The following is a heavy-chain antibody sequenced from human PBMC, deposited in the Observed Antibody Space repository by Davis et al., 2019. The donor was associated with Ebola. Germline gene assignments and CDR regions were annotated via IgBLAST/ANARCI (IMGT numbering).Heavy chain of an antibody. CDR3: AKDGADP. D-gene: IGHD4/OR15-4a*01. CDR2: ISGSGGTT. Sequence: PGGSLRLSCAASGFTFSSFVMGRVRQAPRKGLEWVSAISGSGGTTYYADSVKGRFTISRDNSKNTLYLQMNSLRDEDTAVYYCAKDGADPWGQGTLVTVSS. CDR1: GFTFSSFV. V-gene: IGHV3-23*01. J-gene: IGHJ5*02.